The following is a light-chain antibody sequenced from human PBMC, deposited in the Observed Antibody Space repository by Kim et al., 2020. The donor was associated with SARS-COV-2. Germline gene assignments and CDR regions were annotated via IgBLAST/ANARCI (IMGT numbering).Light chain of an antibody. CDR3: QQSDSSLYT. V-gene: IGKV1-39*01. CDR2: GSS. CDR1: RNVDHF. Sequence: DVQMTQSPSSLSASVGDTVTITCRASRNVDHFLNWYQHKEGNAPKLLIYGSSTSQRGVPSRFTGSGSGTFFTLTINSLQREDFGTYYCQQSDSSLYTCGQGTKLEI. J-gene: IGKJ2*01.